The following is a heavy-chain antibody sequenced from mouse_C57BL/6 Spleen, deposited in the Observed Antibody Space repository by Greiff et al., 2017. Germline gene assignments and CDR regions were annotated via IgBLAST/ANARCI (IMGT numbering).Heavy chain of an antibody. CDR1: GYTFTSYW. V-gene: IGHV1-69*01. CDR3: ARNEITTVVAKYFDV. J-gene: IGHJ1*03. CDR2: IDPSDSYT. Sequence: VQLQQSGAELVMPGASVKLSCKASGYTFTSYWMHWVKQRPGQGLEWIGEIDPSDSYTNYNQKFKGKSTLTVDKSSSTAYMQLSSLTSEDSAVYYCARNEITTVVAKYFDVWGTGTTVTVSS. D-gene: IGHD1-1*01.